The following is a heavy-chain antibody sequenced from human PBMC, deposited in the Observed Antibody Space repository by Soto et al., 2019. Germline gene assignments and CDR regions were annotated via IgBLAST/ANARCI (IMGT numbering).Heavy chain of an antibody. CDR1: GGSISSGDYY. V-gene: IGHV4-30-4*01. J-gene: IGHJ5*02. CDR2: IYYSGST. CDR3: ASLVVTAHNWFDP. Sequence: SETLSLTSTVSGGSISSGDYYWSWIRQPPGKGLEWIGYIYYSGSTYYNPSLKSRVTISVDTPKNQFSLKLSSVTAADTAVYYCASLVVTAHNWFDPWGQGTLVTVS. D-gene: IGHD2-21*02.